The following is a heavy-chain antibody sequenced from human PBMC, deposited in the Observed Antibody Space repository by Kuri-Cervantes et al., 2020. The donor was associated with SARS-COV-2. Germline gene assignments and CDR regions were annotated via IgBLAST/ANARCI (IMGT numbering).Heavy chain of an antibody. D-gene: IGHD3-16*01. CDR2: ISSSSSYI. CDR3: ARDLWESGAFDI. Sequence: GGSLRLSCAASGFTFSSYSMNWVRQAPGKGLEWVSSISSSSSYIYYADSVKGRFTISRDNAKNSLYLQMNSLRAEDTAVYYCARDLWESGAFDIWGQGTMVTVSS. CDR1: GFTFSSYS. V-gene: IGHV3-21*01. J-gene: IGHJ3*02.